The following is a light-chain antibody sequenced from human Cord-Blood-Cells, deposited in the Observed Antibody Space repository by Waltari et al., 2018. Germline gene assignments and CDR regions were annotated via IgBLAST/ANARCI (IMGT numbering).Light chain of an antibody. CDR1: SSDVGGYNY. V-gene: IGLV2-11*01. CDR2: DVS. CDR3: CAYAGSYNYV. J-gene: IGLJ1*01. Sequence: QSALTQPRSVSGSPGRSVTISCTGTSSDVGGYNYVSWYQQHPGKAPNLMIYDVSKRPSGVPDRFSGSKSGNTASLTISGLQAEDEADYYCCAYAGSYNYVFGTGTKVTVL.